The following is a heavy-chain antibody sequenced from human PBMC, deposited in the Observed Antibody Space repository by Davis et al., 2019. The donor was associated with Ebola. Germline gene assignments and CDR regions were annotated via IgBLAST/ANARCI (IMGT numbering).Heavy chain of an antibody. V-gene: IGHV5-10-1*01. CDR3: ARPNRNLHDAFDI. D-gene: IGHD1-7*01. CDR2: IDPSDSYT. CDR1: GYSFTSYW. J-gene: IGHJ3*02. Sequence: KVSCKASGYSFTSYWISWVRQMPGKGLEWMGRIDPSDSYTNYSPSFQGHVTISADKSISTAYLQWSSLKASDTAMYYCARPNRNLHDAFDIWGQGTMVTVSS.